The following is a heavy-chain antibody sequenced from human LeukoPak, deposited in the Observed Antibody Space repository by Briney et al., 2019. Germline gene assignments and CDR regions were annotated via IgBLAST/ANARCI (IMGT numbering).Heavy chain of an antibody. D-gene: IGHD2-21*01. V-gene: IGHV3-30*02. CDR2: IRYDGSNK. CDR1: GFTFSSYG. CDR3: ARQFCGGDCYYDY. J-gene: IGHJ4*02. Sequence: GGSLRLSCAASGFTFSSYGMHWVRQAPGKGLEWVAFIRYDGSNKYYADSVKGRFTISRDNSKNTLYLQMNSLRAEDTAVYYCARQFCGGDCYYDYWGQGTLVTVSS.